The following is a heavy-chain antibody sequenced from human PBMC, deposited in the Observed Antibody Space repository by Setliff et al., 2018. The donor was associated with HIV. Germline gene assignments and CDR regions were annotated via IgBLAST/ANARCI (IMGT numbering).Heavy chain of an antibody. Sequence: SETLSLTCTVSGGSISSDDHYWSWIRQPPGKGLEWIGYIYHTGATYYKSSLESRLTISVDTSKNQFSLKLNSVTAADTAVYFCARMSISASVYFDYWGQGSQVTVTS. CDR1: GGSISSDDHY. CDR3: ARMSISASVYFDY. V-gene: IGHV4-30-4*01. D-gene: IGHD6-25*01. CDR2: IYHTGAT. J-gene: IGHJ4*02.